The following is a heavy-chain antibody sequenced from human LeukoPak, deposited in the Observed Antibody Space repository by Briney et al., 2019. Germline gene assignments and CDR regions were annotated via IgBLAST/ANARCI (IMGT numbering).Heavy chain of an antibody. V-gene: IGHV5-10-1*01. J-gene: IGHJ6*02. CDR1: GCSFTSQW. Sequence: GESLKISCKESGCSFTSQWISWVRQMPGKGLEWMGRIDPSDSYTNYSPSFQGHVTISADKAISTAYLQWSSLKASDTAMYYCARSRGAGNYGMDVWGQGTTVTVSS. CDR3: ARSRGAGNYGMDV. D-gene: IGHD3-10*01. CDR2: IDPSDSYT.